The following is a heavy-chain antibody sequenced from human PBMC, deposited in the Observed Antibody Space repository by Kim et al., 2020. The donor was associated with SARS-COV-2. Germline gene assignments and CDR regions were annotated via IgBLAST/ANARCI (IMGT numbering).Heavy chain of an antibody. V-gene: IGHV3-64D*06. D-gene: IGHD5-18*01. Sequence: GGSLRLSCAGSGFTFSIYAIHWVRRAPGKGLEYVSATTSSGDGSFYADSVEGRFTISRDNSKNTLYLQMNSLRLEDTSLYYCVRYGRNYGAVLWGQGTLVILS. J-gene: IGHJ1*01. CDR3: VRYGRNYGAVL. CDR2: TTSSGDGS. CDR1: GFTFSIYA.